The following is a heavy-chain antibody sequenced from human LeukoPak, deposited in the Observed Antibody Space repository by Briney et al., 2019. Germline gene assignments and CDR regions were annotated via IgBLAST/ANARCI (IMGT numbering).Heavy chain of an antibody. CDR3: ASPPYYDSREIRTGSYGMDV. V-gene: IGHV1-18*01. Sequence: VASVKVSCKASRYTFTSYGISWVRQPPRQGLEWMGWIIAYNGNANYAHKLQGRVTITADESTSKAYMELSSLRSEDTAVYYRASPPYYDSREIRTGSYGMDVWGQGTTVTVSS. CDR2: IIAYNGNA. J-gene: IGHJ6*02. CDR1: RYTFTSYG. D-gene: IGHD3-22*01.